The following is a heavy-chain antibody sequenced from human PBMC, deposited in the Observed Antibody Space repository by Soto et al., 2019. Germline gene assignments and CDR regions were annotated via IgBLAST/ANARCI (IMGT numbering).Heavy chain of an antibody. V-gene: IGHV3-48*01. CDR1: GFTFSSYS. J-gene: IGHJ5*02. D-gene: IGHD1-7*01. Sequence: GGSLRLSCAASGFTFSSYSMNWVRQAPGKGLEWVSYISSSSSTIYYADSVKGRFTISRDNAKNSLYLQMNSLRAEDTAVYYCARDSFRSGTTILNNWFDPWGQGTLVTVSS. CDR3: ARDSFRSGTTILNNWFDP. CDR2: ISSSSSTI.